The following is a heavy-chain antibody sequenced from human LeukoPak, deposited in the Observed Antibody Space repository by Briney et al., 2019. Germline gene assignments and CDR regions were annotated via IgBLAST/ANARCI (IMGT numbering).Heavy chain of an antibody. V-gene: IGHV1-2*02. D-gene: IGHD1-26*01. Sequence: GASVKVSCKTSGYRFTGYYLHWVRQAPGQGLEWMGWMNPKSGATDYARKFQGRVTMTRDTSISTAYMELSRLRSDDTAVYYCARAGGSYPIDYWGQGTLVTVSS. CDR1: GYRFTGYY. CDR3: ARAGGSYPIDY. CDR2: MNPKSGAT. J-gene: IGHJ4*02.